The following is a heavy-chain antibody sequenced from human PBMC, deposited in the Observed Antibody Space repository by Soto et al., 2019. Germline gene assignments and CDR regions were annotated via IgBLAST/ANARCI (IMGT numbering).Heavy chain of an antibody. CDR1: GGTFSSYA. CDR3: ARELGDTAMVLGPYYFDY. J-gene: IGHJ4*02. V-gene: IGHV1-69*13. Sequence: SVKVSCKASGGTFSSYAISWVRQAPGQGLEWMGGIIPIFGTANYAQKFQGRVTITADESTSTAYMELSSLRSEDTAVYYCARELGDTAMVLGPYYFDYWGQGTPVTVYS. CDR2: IIPIFGTA. D-gene: IGHD5-18*01.